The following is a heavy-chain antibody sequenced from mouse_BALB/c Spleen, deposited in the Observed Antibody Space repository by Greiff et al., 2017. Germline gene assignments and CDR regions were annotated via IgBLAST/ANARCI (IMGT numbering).Heavy chain of an antibody. CDR3: ARNYYDYEEGAMDY. J-gene: IGHJ4*01. Sequence: QVQLQQSGAELAKPGASVKMSCKASGYTFTSYWMHWVKQRPGQGLEWIGYINPSTGYTEYNQKFKDKATLTADKSSSTAYMQLSSLTSEDSAVYYCARNYYDYEEGAMDYWGQGTSVTVSS. D-gene: IGHD2-4*01. V-gene: IGHV1-7*01. CDR2: INPSTGYT. CDR1: GYTFTSYW.